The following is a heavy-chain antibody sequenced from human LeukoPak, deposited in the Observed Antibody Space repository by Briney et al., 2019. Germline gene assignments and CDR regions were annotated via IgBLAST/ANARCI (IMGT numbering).Heavy chain of an antibody. D-gene: IGHD3-3*01. V-gene: IGHV3-11*01. CDR2: ISGSGSTM. CDR3: ARADFWSGYYRGYFDY. CDR1: GFTFSDHY. J-gene: IGHJ4*02. Sequence: PGGSLRLSCAASGFTFSDHYMTWIRQVPGKGLEWVSHISGSGSTMYYADSVKGRFTISRDNAKNSLYLQMNSLRVEDTAVYYCARADFWSGYYRGYFDYWGQGTLVTVSS.